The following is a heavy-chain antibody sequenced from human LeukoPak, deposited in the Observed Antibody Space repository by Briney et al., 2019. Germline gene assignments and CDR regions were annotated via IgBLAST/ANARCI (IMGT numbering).Heavy chain of an antibody. CDR2: INHSGST. CDR3: ARVCGSGHYYYYYYGMDV. J-gene: IGHJ6*02. D-gene: IGHD3-22*01. V-gene: IGHV4-34*01. Sequence: SETLSLTCAVYGGSFSGYYGSWIRQPPGKGLEWIGEINHSGSTNYNPSLKSRVTISVDTSKNQFSLKLSSVTAADTAVYYCARVCGSGHYYYYYYGMDVWGQGTTVAVSS. CDR1: GGSFSGYY.